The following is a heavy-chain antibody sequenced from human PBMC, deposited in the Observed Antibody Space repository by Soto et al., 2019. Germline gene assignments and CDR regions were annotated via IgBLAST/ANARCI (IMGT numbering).Heavy chain of an antibody. CDR3: ARASRRDGYNRGY. D-gene: IGHD5-12*01. CDR2: IKQDGSEK. CDR1: GFSFSSYW. Sequence: PGGSLRLSCAASGFSFSSYWMSWVRQAPGKGLEWVANIKQDGSEKYYVDSVKGRFTISRDNTKNSLYLQMNSLRAEDTAVYYCARASRRDGYNRGYWGQGTLVTVSS. J-gene: IGHJ4*02. V-gene: IGHV3-7*01.